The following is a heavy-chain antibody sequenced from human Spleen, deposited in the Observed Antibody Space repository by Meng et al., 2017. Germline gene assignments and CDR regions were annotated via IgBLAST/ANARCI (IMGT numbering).Heavy chain of an antibody. V-gene: IGHV4-34*01. CDR1: GGSFSDYY. J-gene: IGHJ4*02. Sequence: QGPLQQWGQGLLRPSGTVSLTCAVYGGSFSDYYWSWIRQPPGKGLEWIGEIDYSGSTIYNPSLKSRVTISVDTSKNQFSLRVRSVTAADTAVYYCARGGIAVAGRSVVDYWGQGTLVTVSS. CDR2: IDYSGST. D-gene: IGHD6-19*01. CDR3: ARGGIAVAGRSVVDY.